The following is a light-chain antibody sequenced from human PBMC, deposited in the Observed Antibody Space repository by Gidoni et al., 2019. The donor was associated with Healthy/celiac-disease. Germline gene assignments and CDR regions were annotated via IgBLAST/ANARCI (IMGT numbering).Light chain of an antibody. CDR3: QAWDSRVV. Sequence: SYELTQPPSVSVSPGQTASITCSVDKLGDKYACWYQQKPGQSPVLVIYQDSKRPSGIPERFSGSNSGNTATLTISGTQAMDEADYYCQAWDSRVVFGGGTKLTVL. CDR1: KLGDKY. V-gene: IGLV3-1*01. J-gene: IGLJ2*01. CDR2: QDS.